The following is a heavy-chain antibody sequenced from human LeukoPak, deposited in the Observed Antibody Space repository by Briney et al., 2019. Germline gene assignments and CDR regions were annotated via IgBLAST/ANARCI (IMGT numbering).Heavy chain of an antibody. CDR3: TRERDSWDLIDS. V-gene: IGHV1-8*01. CDR1: GYTFTSYD. D-gene: IGHD1-26*01. J-gene: IGHJ4*02. Sequence: ASVKVSCKTSGYTFTSYDINWVRQATGQGVEWMGWMSPHSGHTGYAQKFQGRVTMTRDTSISTAYMELSSLTSEDTAVYYCTRERDSWDLIDSGGQGTLVTVSS. CDR2: MSPHSGHT.